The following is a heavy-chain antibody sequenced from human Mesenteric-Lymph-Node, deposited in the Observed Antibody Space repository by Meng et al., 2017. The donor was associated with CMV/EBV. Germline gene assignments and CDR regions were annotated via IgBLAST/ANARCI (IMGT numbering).Heavy chain of an antibody. J-gene: IGHJ4*02. CDR1: GFTFSIYS. Sequence: GESLKISCAASGFTFSIYSLHWVRQAPGKGLEWISYISSTSSTIYYADSVRGRFTVSRDDAKKSLYLLMHSLRVEDTAVYYCARHNLLTGWDVWGRGALVTVSS. CDR2: ISSTSSTI. CDR3: ARHNLLTGWDV. D-gene: IGHD3-9*01. V-gene: IGHV3-48*04.